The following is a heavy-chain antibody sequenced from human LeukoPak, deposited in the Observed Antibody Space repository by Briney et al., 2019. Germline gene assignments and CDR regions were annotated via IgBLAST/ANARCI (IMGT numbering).Heavy chain of an antibody. V-gene: IGHV3-23*01. Sequence: GGSLRLSCAASGFTFINYAMTWVRQAPGKGLEWVSTITSGGGITYYADSVKGRFTFSRDNSKNTVYLQMNSLRVEDTAVNYCARGNSGPDYWGQGTLVTVSS. J-gene: IGHJ4*02. CDR3: ARGNSGPDY. D-gene: IGHD6-19*01. CDR2: ITSGGGIT. CDR1: GFTFINYA.